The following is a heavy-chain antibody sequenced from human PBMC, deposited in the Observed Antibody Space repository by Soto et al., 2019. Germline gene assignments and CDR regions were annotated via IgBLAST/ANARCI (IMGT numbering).Heavy chain of an antibody. CDR2: IYYSGST. Sequence: PSETLSLTCTVSGGSISSDEYYWSWIRQPPGKGLEWIGYIYYSGSTYYNPSLKSRTTISVDTSKNQFSLKMNSVTAADTAVYYCASGSYYYDSSGYYHYWRQGTLVTV. CDR3: ASGSYYYDSSGYYHY. J-gene: IGHJ4*02. D-gene: IGHD3-22*01. V-gene: IGHV4-30-4*01. CDR1: GGSISSDEYY.